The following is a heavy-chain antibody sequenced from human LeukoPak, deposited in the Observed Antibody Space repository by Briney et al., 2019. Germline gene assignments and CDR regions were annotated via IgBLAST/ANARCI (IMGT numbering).Heavy chain of an antibody. CDR1: GITFSSYW. CDR2: VSSDGSST. D-gene: IGHD3-16*01. J-gene: IGHJ4*02. CDR3: ARALATSPDY. Sequence: GGSLRLSCAASGITFSSYWMHWVRQAPGKGLVWVSSVSSDGSSTAYADSVKGRFTISRDNAKNTLYLQMNSLRVEDTAVYYCARALATSPDYWGQGALVTVSS. V-gene: IGHV3-74*01.